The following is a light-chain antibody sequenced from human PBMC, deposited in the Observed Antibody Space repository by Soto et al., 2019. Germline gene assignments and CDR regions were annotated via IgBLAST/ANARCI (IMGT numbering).Light chain of an antibody. J-gene: IGKJ3*01. CDR2: DGS. CDR1: QSVSGY. V-gene: IGKV3-11*01. CDR3: QQRSNWLIS. Sequence: EIVLTQSPATLSLSPGERATLSCRASQSVSGYLAWYQQKPGQAPRLLIYDGSHRAAGSPSRFSGSGSGKDFTLTISGLEPEDFAVYYCQQRSNWLISFGPGTKVDIK.